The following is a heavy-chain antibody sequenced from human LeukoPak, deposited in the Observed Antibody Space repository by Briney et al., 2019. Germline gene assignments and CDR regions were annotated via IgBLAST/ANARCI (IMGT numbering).Heavy chain of an antibody. CDR2: INPNSGGT. CDR3: ARVSMVRGVIGWFDP. J-gene: IGHJ5*02. CDR1: GYAFTGYY. V-gene: IGHV1-2*02. Sequence: VASVKVSCKASGYAFTGYYMHWVRQAPGQGLEWKGWINPNSGGTNYAQKFQGRVTMTRDTSISTAYMELSRLRSDDTAVYYCARVSMVRGVIGWFDPWGQGTLVTVSS. D-gene: IGHD3-10*01.